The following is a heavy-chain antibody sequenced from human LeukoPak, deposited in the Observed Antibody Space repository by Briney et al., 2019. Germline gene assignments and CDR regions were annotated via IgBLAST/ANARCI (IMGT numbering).Heavy chain of an antibody. CDR3: AKHQPPY. CDR2: IESGGKT. Sequence: GSLRLSCAVSGFTFSNYAMSWVRQGPGKGLECVSAIESGGKTFYADSVKGRFTISRDNSKNTVYLQMNNLRAEDTALYYCAKHQPPYWGQGTLVTVSS. CDR1: GFTFSNYA. V-gene: IGHV3-23*01. J-gene: IGHJ4*02.